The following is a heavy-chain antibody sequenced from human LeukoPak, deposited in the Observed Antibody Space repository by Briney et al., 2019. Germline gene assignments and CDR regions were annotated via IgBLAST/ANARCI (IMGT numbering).Heavy chain of an antibody. Sequence: SETLSLTCTVSGGSISSYYWSWIRQPPGKGLEWIGYIYTSGSTNYNPSLKSRVTISVDTSKNQFSLKLSSVTAADTAVYYCARGYCSSTSCSPEGYWGQGTLVTVSS. V-gene: IGHV4-4*08. J-gene: IGHJ4*02. D-gene: IGHD2-2*01. CDR2: IYTSGST. CDR3: ARGYCSSTSCSPEGY. CDR1: GGSISSYY.